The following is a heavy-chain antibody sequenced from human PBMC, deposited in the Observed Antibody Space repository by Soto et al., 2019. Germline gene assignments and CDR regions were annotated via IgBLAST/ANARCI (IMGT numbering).Heavy chain of an antibody. CDR3: TTQGFGGLHGLVDV. J-gene: IGHJ6*02. Sequence: SETLSLTCAVSGGSIGSGGYSWSWLRQPPGKGLEWIGYIFHSGSTYYNPSLKSRVTISVDGSKNHFSLELSSVTAADTAVYYCTTQGFGGLHGLVDVWGQGTTVTVSS. V-gene: IGHV4-30-2*01. D-gene: IGHD3-10*01. CDR1: GGSIGSGGYS. CDR2: IFHSGST.